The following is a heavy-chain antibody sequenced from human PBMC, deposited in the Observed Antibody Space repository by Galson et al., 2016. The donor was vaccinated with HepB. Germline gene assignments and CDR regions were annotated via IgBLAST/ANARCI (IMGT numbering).Heavy chain of an antibody. Sequence: SLRLSCAASGFTFRTYTMSWARQAPGKGLEWVSGISGGGGSTYYADSVKGRLTISRDNPKNMVYLQIHSLRVEDTAVYFCAKDRYCGGGACSWSYFDLWGPGIQVTVSS. J-gene: IGHJ4*02. CDR1: GFTFRTYT. CDR3: AKDRYCGGGACSWSYFDL. D-gene: IGHD2-15*01. CDR2: ISGGGGST. V-gene: IGHV3-23*01.